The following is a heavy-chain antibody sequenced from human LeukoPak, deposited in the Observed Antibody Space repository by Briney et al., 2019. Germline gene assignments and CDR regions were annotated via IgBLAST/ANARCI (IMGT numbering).Heavy chain of an antibody. CDR2: ISGGSSTI. V-gene: IGHV3-48*01. J-gene: IGHJ4*02. D-gene: IGHD6-19*01. CDR1: AFTLSSYS. Sequence: GSLRLSCAASAFTLSSYSMNWVRQAPGKGLEWVSYISGGSSTIYNADSVKGRFTISRDNAKNLLYLLMDTLRAEDTAVYYCARVGSNQWLDYWGQGTLVTVSS. CDR3: ARVGSNQWLDY.